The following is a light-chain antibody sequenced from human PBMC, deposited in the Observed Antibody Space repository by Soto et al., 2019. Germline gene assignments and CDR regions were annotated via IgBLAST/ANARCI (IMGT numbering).Light chain of an antibody. CDR1: QSVSNNY. CDR2: GAS. V-gene: IGKV3-20*01. CDR3: QQYGSSGT. Sequence: EIVLTQSPGTLSLSPGERATLSCRASQSVSNNYLAWYQQKPGQAPRLLIYGASNSATGIPDRFSGSGSGTDFTLTISRLEPEDFAVYYCQQYGSSGTFGQGTKVEIQ. J-gene: IGKJ1*01.